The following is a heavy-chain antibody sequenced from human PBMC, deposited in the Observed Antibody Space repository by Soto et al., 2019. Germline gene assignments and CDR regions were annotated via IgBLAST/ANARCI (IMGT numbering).Heavy chain of an antibody. CDR1: GFTFSSYA. J-gene: IGHJ4*02. CDR2: ISGSGGST. Sequence: GGSLRLSCAASGFTFSSYAMSWVRQAPGKGLEWVSAISGSGGSTYYADSVKGRFTISRDNSKNTLYLQMNSLRAEDTAVYYCARETYGSGSYYFYYFDHWGQGTLVTVSS. CDR3: ARETYGSGSYYFYYFDH. D-gene: IGHD3-10*01. V-gene: IGHV3-23*01.